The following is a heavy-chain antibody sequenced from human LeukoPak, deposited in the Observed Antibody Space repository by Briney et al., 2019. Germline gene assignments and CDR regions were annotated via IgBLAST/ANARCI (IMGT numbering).Heavy chain of an antibody. J-gene: IGHJ3*02. CDR1: GFTFNNYA. CDR3: AKVVKALIVGDALDI. Sequence: GGSLRRSCEAPGFTFNNYAMNWVRQAPGKGRQWVSGISATGEITDYADTVKGRFTVSRDESKNTLYLHMASLRAEDTAVYYRAKVVKALIVGDALDIWGPGTLVTVSS. CDR2: ISATGEIT. D-gene: IGHD1-26*01. V-gene: IGHV3-23*01.